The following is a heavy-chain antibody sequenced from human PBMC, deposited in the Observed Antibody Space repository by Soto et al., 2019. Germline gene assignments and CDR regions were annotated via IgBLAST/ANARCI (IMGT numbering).Heavy chain of an antibody. V-gene: IGHV3-74*01. CDR2: INSDGSST. CDR1: GFTFSSYW. CDR3: AREGRGVVVPGGMDV. Sequence: EVQLVESGGGLVQPGGSLRLSCAASGFTFSSYWMHWVRQAPGKGLVWVSRINSDGSSTSYADSVKGRFTISRDNAKNTLYMQMNSLRAEDTAVYYCAREGRGVVVPGGMDVWGQGTTVIVSS. J-gene: IGHJ6*02. D-gene: IGHD2-2*01.